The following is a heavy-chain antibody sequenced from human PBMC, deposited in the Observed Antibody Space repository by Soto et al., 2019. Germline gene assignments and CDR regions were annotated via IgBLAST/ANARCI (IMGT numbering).Heavy chain of an antibody. D-gene: IGHD3-22*01. J-gene: IGHJ4*02. CDR3: ARDRRDYYDSSGRFDY. CDR1: GFTFDDYT. V-gene: IGHV3-23*01. CDR2: VSASGTGA. Sequence: GGSLRLSCAASGFTFDDYTMHWVRQAPGKGLEWVSGVSASGTGAYYTDSVKGRFTISRDNSKNTLYLQMNSLRAEDTAVYYCARDRRDYYDSSGRFDYWGQGTLVTVSS.